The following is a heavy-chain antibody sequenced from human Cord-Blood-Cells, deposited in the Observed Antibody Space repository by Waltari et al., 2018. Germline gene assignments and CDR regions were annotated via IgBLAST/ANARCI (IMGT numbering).Heavy chain of an antibody. CDR1: GFTFSSYS. Sequence: EVQLVESGGGLVKPGGSLRLSCAASGFTFSSYSMKWVRQAPGKGLEWVSSISSSSYIYYADSVKGRFTISRDNAKNSLYLQMNSLRAEDTAVYYCARDDLTGYDYWGQGTLVTVSS. CDR3: ARDDLTGYDY. V-gene: IGHV3-21*01. CDR2: ISSSSYI. D-gene: IGHD1-20*01. J-gene: IGHJ4*02.